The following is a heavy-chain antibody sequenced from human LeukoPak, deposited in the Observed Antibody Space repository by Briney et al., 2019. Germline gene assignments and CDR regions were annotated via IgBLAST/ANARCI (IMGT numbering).Heavy chain of an antibody. D-gene: IGHD3-22*01. CDR2: IYPGDSDT. J-gene: IGHJ3*02. V-gene: IGHV5-51*01. CDR3: ARHRPHGSSGYYSIDDAFDI. CDR1: GYSFTSYW. Sequence: GESLKISCKGSGYSFTSYWIGWVRQMPGKGLEWMGIIYPGDSDTRYSPSFQGQVTISADKSISTAYLQWSSLKASDTAMYYCARHRPHGSSGYYSIDDAFDIWGQGTMVTVSS.